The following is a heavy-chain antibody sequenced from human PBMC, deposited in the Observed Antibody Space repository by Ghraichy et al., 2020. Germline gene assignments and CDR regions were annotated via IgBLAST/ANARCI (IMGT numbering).Heavy chain of an antibody. CDR2: IYYSGTT. CDR1: GDSITSYY. Sequence: LSLTCTVSGDSITSYYWSWLRQPPGKGLEWIGYIYYSGTTKYNPSLKSRATISIDTSKNQFSLKLRSVTAADTAVYYCARAPFDILTTSYLWFDPWGQGTLVTVSS. D-gene: IGHD3-9*01. V-gene: IGHV4-59*01. CDR3: ARAPFDILTTSYLWFDP. J-gene: IGHJ5*02.